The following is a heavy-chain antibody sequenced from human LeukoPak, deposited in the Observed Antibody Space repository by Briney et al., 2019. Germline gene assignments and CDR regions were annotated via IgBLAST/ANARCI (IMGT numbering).Heavy chain of an antibody. V-gene: IGHV3-30*18. Sequence: HPGGSPRLSCAASGFTFSSYGMHWVRQAPGKGLEWVAVISYDGSNKYYADSVKGRFTISRDNSKNTLYLQMNSLRAEDTGVYYCAKDRSGGRNGMDVWGKGTTVTVSS. CDR3: AKDRSGGRNGMDV. J-gene: IGHJ6*04. D-gene: IGHD1-26*01. CDR1: GFTFSSYG. CDR2: ISYDGSNK.